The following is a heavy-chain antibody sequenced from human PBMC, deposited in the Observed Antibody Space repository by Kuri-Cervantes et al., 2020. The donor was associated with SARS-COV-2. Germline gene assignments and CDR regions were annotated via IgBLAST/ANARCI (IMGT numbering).Heavy chain of an antibody. Sequence: GESLKISCAASGFTFSRSTMHWVRQAPGRGLEWVALIWYDGSVEYYGDSVKGRFTISRDQAKSTLHLQMNNLRVEDAGVYYCAKDAGDGYNSTFDSWGQGTRVTVSS. J-gene: IGHJ4*02. CDR1: GFTFSRST. CDR3: AKDAGDGYNSTFDS. CDR2: IWYDGSVE. V-gene: IGHV3-30*02. D-gene: IGHD5-24*01.